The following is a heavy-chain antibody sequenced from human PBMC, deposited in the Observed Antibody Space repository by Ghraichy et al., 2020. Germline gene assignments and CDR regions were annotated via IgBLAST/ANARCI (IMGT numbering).Heavy chain of an antibody. Sequence: GGSLRLSCAASGFIFSAYSMNWVRQAPGEGLEWVSSITSSSNYIYYAGSVRGRFTISRDNAKNSLYLQMNSLRAEDTAVYYCSRFGTSTNEDAFDFWGQGTMVTVSS. V-gene: IGHV3-21*01. CDR3: SRFGTSTNEDAFDF. J-gene: IGHJ3*01. D-gene: IGHD2/OR15-2a*01. CDR2: ITSSSNYI. CDR1: GFIFSAYS.